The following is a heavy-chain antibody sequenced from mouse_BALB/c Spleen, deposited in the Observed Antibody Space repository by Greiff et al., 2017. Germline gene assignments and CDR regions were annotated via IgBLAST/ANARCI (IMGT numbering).Heavy chain of an antibody. CDR3: AKYDYDRGYAMDY. Sequence: VKLEESGPGLVAPSQSLSITCTVSGFSLTGYGVNWVRQPPGKGLEWLGMIWGDGSTDYNSALKSRLSISKDNSKSQVFLKMNSLQTDDTARYYCAKYDYDRGYAMDYWGQGTSVTVSS. CDR2: IWGDGST. D-gene: IGHD2-4*01. CDR1: GFSLTGYG. V-gene: IGHV2-6-7*01. J-gene: IGHJ4*01.